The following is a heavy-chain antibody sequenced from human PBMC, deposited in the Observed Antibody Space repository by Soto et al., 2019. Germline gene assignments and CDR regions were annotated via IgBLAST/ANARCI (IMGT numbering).Heavy chain of an antibody. CDR1: GFTFSSYW. Sequence: EVQLVESGGGLVQPGGSLRLSCAASGFTFSSYWMSWVRQAPGKGLEWVANIKQDGSEKYYVDSVKGRFTISRDNAKNSLYLQMNSLRAEDTAVYYCARGRLLWFGESVDYWGQGTLVTVSS. V-gene: IGHV3-7*05. J-gene: IGHJ4*02. CDR2: IKQDGSEK. CDR3: ARGRLLWFGESVDY. D-gene: IGHD3-10*01.